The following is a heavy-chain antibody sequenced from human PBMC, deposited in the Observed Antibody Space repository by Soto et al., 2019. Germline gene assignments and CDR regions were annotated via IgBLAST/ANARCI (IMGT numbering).Heavy chain of an antibody. CDR1: GFTFSSYG. J-gene: IGHJ3*02. CDR3: AGGGTVLDAFDI. Sequence: GGSLRLSCAASGFTFSSYGMHWVRQAPGKGLEWVAVISYDGSNKYYADSVKGRFTISRDNSKNTLHLQMNSLRAEDTAAYYCAGGGTVLDAFDIWGQGTMVT. D-gene: IGHD2-15*01. CDR2: ISYDGSNK. V-gene: IGHV3-30*03.